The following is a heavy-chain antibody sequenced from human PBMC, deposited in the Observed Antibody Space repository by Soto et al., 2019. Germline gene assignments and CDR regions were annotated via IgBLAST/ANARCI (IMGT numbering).Heavy chain of an antibody. CDR3: GSLVPAAIDY. CDR1: GFTLSNGW. Sequence: WVPMRHACAVCGFTLSNGWMNWVRQAPGKGLEWVGGIKSKTDGGTTDYAAPVKGRFTISRDDSKNTLYLQMNSLKTEDTAVYYCGSLVPAAIDYWGQGTLVTVSS. V-gene: IGHV3-15*07. CDR2: IKSKTDGGTT. J-gene: IGHJ4*02. D-gene: IGHD2-2*01.